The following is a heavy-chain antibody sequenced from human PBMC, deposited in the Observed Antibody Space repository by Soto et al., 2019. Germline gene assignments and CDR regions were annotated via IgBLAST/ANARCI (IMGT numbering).Heavy chain of an antibody. CDR3: ARLPGAGPGMDV. D-gene: IGHD4-17*01. V-gene: IGHV5-10-1*01. Sequence: GESLKISFKGSGYSFTGYLITWVRQMPGKGLEWMGRIDPSDSYINYSPSFQGHVTISADKSISTAYLQWSSLKASDTAMYYCARLPGAGPGMDVWGRATTVTFSS. CDR2: IDPSDSYI. CDR1: GYSFTGYL. J-gene: IGHJ6*02.